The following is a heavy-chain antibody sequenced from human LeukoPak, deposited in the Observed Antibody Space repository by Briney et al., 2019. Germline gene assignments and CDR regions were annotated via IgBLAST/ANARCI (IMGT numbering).Heavy chain of an antibody. J-gene: IGHJ1*01. CDR1: GGSISSYY. D-gene: IGHD4-17*01. Sequence: PSETLSLTCTVSGGSISSYYWSWIRQPPGKGLEWIGYIYYSGSTNYNPSLKSRVTISVDTSKNQFSLQLSSVTAADTAVYYCGRGSTVTTEYFQHWGQGTLVTVSS. V-gene: IGHV4-59*01. CDR3: GRGSTVTTEYFQH. CDR2: IYYSGST.